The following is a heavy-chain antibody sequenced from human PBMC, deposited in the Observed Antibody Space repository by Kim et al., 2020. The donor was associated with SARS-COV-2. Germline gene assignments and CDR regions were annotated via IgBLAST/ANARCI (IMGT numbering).Heavy chain of an antibody. CDR1: GFTVSSNY. CDR3: ARGGYSGYDNNDY. Sequence: GGSLRLSCAASGFTVSSNYMSWVRQAPGKGLEWVSVIYSGGSTYYADSVKGRFTISRDNSKNTLYLQMNSLRAEDTAVYYCARGGYSGYDNNDYWGQGTLVTVSS. J-gene: IGHJ4*02. D-gene: IGHD5-12*01. CDR2: IYSGGST. V-gene: IGHV3-53*01.